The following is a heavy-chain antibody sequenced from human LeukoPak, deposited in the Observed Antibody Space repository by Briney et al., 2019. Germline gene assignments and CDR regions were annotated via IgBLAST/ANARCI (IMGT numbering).Heavy chain of an antibody. D-gene: IGHD4-17*01. CDR2: INPNSGGT. J-gene: IGHJ4*02. Sequence: ASVKVSCKASGYTFTGYYMHWVRQAPGQGLEWMGWINPNSGGTNYAQKFQGRVTMTRDTSISTAYMELSRLRSDDTAVYYCATSDYGDYVDFDYWGQGTLVTVSS. CDR3: ATSDYGDYVDFDY. V-gene: IGHV1-2*02. CDR1: GYTFTGYY.